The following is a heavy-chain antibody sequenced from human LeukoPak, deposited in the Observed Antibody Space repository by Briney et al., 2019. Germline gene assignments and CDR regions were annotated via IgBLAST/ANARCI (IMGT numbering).Heavy chain of an antibody. J-gene: IGHJ4*02. CDR1: GFTFSSYS. D-gene: IGHD6-25*01. CDR3: ARAGYSSAWRPFYFDS. CDR2: ISSSSSYI. Sequence: GGSLRLSCAASGFTFSSYSMNWVRQAPGKGLEWVSSISSSSSYIYYADSVKGRFTISRDNAKNSLYLQMNSLRAEDTAVYYCARAGYSSAWRPFYFDSWGQGTLVTVSS. V-gene: IGHV3-21*01.